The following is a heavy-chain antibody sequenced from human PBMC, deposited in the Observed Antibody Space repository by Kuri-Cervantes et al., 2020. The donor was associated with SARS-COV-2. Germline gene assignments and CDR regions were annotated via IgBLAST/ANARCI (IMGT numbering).Heavy chain of an antibody. CDR1: GYTLSELS. Sequence: ASVKVSCKVSGYTLSELSIHWVRQPPGHGLEWMGWINPNSGGTNYAQKFQGRVTMTRDTSISTAYMELSRPRSDDTAVYYCAREGVGAHKGYYMDVWGKGTTVTVSS. CDR3: AREGVGAHKGYYMDV. V-gene: IGHV1-2*02. J-gene: IGHJ6*03. CDR2: INPNSGGT. D-gene: IGHD1-26*01.